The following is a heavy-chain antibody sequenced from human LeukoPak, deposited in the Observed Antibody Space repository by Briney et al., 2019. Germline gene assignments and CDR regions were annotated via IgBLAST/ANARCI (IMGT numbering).Heavy chain of an antibody. V-gene: IGHV1-3*01. CDR2: INAGNANT. J-gene: IGHJ5*02. D-gene: IGHD3-10*01. CDR1: GYTFTSYA. CDR3: ARGRMVRGVIITYNWFDP. Sequence: ASVKVSCKASGYTFTSYAMHWVRQAPGQRLEWMGWINAGNANTKYSQKFQGRVTITRDTSASTAYMELSSLRSEDTAVYYCARGRMVRGVIITYNWFDPWGQGTLVTVSS.